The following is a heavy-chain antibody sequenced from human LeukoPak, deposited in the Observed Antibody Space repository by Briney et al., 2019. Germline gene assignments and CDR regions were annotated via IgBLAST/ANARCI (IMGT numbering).Heavy chain of an antibody. J-gene: IGHJ4*02. Sequence: SETLSLTCTVSGSSISSSSFYWGWIRQPPGKGLEWIGSIYYSGSTYYNPSLKSRVTISVDTSKNQFSLKLSSVTAADTAVYYCARGWGDGYNYHYFDYWGQGTLVTVSS. CDR1: GSSISSSSFY. D-gene: IGHD5-24*01. V-gene: IGHV4-39*01. CDR2: IYYSGST. CDR3: ARGWGDGYNYHYFDY.